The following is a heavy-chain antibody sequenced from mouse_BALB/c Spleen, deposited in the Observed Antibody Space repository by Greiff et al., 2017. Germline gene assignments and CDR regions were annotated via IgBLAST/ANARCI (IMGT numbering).Heavy chain of an antibody. CDR2: ISSGSSTI. V-gene: IGHV5-17*02. CDR1: GFTFSSFG. Sequence: EVKLVESGGGLVQPGGSRKLSCAASGFTFSSFGMHWVRQAPEKGLEWVAYISSGSSTIYYADTVKGRFTISRDNPKNTLFLQMTSLRSEDTAMYYCARLKLGRGAMDYWGQGTSVTVSS. CDR3: ARLKLGRGAMDY. D-gene: IGHD4-1*01. J-gene: IGHJ4*01.